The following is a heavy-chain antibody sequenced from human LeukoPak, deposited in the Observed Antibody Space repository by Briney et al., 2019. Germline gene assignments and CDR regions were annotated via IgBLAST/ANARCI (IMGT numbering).Heavy chain of an antibody. D-gene: IGHD6-13*01. V-gene: IGHV3-15*01. Sequence: GGSLRLSCAASGFTFNNALMSWVRQAPGKGLEWVGHIKRKTDGGPTDYAAPVKGRFTISRDDSKNTLYLQMNSLKTEDTAVYYCTTGGVSLDAFDIWGQGTMVTVSS. CDR3: TTGGVSLDAFDI. J-gene: IGHJ3*02. CDR2: IKRKTDGGPT. CDR1: GFTFNNAL.